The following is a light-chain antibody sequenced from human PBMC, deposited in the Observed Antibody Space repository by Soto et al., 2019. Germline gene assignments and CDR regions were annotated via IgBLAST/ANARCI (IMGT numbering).Light chain of an antibody. CDR2: EVT. V-gene: IGLV2-23*02. Sequence: QSVLTQPASVSGSPGQSVTISCSGSDIGNYNLVSWYQHLPGRAPKLLIFEVTMRPSGISDRFSGSKSASTASLTISGLQAEDEGDYYCASYAGSRTYVFXSGTKVTVL. CDR3: ASYAGSRTYV. J-gene: IGLJ1*01. CDR1: SDIGNYNL.